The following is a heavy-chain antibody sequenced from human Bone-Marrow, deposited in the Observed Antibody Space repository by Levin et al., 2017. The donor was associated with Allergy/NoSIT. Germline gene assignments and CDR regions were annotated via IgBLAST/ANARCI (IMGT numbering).Heavy chain of an antibody. J-gene: IGHJ4*02. D-gene: IGHD3-16*01. CDR1: GDSIHTGGYY. CDR3: ARGGAYSYAYSY. CDR2: IYYTGST. Sequence: SQTLSLPCTVSGDSIHTGGYYWSWIRQQSGKGLEWIGYIYYTGSTSYNPSLKSRLTLSIDTSQNQFSLRLTSVTAADTAVYYCARGGAYSYAYSYWGQGTLVTVSS. V-gene: IGHV4-31*03.